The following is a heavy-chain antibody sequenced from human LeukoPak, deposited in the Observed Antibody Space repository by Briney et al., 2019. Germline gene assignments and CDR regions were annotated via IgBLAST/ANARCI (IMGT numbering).Heavy chain of an antibody. D-gene: IGHD5-24*01. CDR2: ISSGGSAT. Sequence: GGSLRLSCAASGFTFSNYIVSWVRQAPGKGPQWVSAISSGGSATYYADSVRGRFTISRADSKNMVYLQMNSLRVEDTATYYCAKGGYIGYNGLFDMWGQGTMVTVSS. V-gene: IGHV3-23*01. CDR1: GFTFSNYI. J-gene: IGHJ3*02. CDR3: AKGGYIGYNGLFDM.